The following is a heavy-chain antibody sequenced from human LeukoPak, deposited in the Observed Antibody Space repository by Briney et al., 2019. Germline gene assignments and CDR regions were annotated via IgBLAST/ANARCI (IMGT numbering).Heavy chain of an antibody. Sequence: GGSLRLSCAASGFTFSSYAMSWVRQAPGKGLEWVSAISGSGGSTYYADSVKGRFTIFRDNSKNTLYLQMNSLRAEDTAVYYCAKMANYDFWSGYHSSLDYWGQGTLVTVSP. CDR1: GFTFSSYA. CDR2: ISGSGGST. CDR3: AKMANYDFWSGYHSSLDY. V-gene: IGHV3-23*01. J-gene: IGHJ4*02. D-gene: IGHD3-3*01.